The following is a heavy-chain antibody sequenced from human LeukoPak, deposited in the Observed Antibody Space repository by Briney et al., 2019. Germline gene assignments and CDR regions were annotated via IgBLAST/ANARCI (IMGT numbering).Heavy chain of an antibody. CDR3: ARYSGSRNTFDY. J-gene: IGHJ4*02. D-gene: IGHD1-26*01. V-gene: IGHV3-74*01. Sequence: PGGSLRLSCAASGFTFSSYWMHWVRQVPGKGLVWVSRINSDGSTTNYADSVKGRFTISRDNAKNTLYLQMNSLRVEDTAVYYCARYSGSRNTFDYWGQGTLVPVSS. CDR2: INSDGSTT. CDR1: GFTFSSYW.